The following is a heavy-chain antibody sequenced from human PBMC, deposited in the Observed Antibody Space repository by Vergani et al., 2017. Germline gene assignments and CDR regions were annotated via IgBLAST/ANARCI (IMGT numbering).Heavy chain of an antibody. Sequence: QVQLVESGGGVVQPGRSLRLSCAAPGFTFSTYAMHWVRQAPGKGLEWVAVISHDGSHKYYADSVKGRFTISRDNSKNTLYLQMNSLRAEETAVYNCARDRSNVYGGSSGDAFHIWGQGTMVTVSS. CDR1: GFTFSTYA. CDR3: ARDRSNVYGGSSGDAFHI. CDR2: ISHDGSHK. D-gene: IGHD4-23*01. J-gene: IGHJ3*02. V-gene: IGHV3-30*04.